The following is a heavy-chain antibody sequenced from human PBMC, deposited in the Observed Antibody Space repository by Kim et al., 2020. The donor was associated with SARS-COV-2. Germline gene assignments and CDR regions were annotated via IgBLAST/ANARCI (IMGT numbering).Heavy chain of an antibody. Sequence: GGSLRLSCAASGFTFSSYAMSWVRQAPGKGLEWVSAISGSGGSTYYADSVKGRFTISRDNSKNTLYLQMNSLRAEDTAVYYCAKVGDRSGWYIENGGGYYYYGMDVWGQGTTVTVSS. CDR1: GFTFSSYA. J-gene: IGHJ6*02. D-gene: IGHD6-19*01. CDR3: AKVGDRSGWYIENGGGYYYYGMDV. CDR2: ISGSGGST. V-gene: IGHV3-23*01.